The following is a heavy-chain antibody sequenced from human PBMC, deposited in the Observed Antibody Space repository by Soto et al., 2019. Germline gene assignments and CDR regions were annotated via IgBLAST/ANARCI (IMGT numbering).Heavy chain of an antibody. J-gene: IGHJ4*02. V-gene: IGHV4-59*12. D-gene: IGHD3-10*01. Sequence: PSETLSLTCTVSGGSISSYHWSWIRQPPGKGLEWIGYIYYSGSTNYNPSLKSRVTISVDTSKNQFSLKLSSVTAADTAVYYCARGVRGYYGSEPRKPTTNIFDYWGQGTLVTVSS. CDR1: GGSISSYH. CDR3: ARGVRGYYGSEPRKPTTNIFDY. CDR2: IYYSGST.